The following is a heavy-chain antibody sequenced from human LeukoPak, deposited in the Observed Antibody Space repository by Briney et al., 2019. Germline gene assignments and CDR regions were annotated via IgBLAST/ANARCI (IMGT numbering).Heavy chain of an antibody. J-gene: IGHJ4*02. D-gene: IGHD3-9*01. CDR2: ISNSGDNT. Sequence: GGSLRLSCAASGFTFSVYAMSWVRQAPGKGLEWISEISNSGDNTYYAESVKGRFTISRDNSKNTLYLEMNSLRAEDTAVYYCAARVTIFSPFDYWGQGTLVTVSS. CDR1: GFTFSVYA. CDR3: AARVTIFSPFDY. V-gene: IGHV3-23*01.